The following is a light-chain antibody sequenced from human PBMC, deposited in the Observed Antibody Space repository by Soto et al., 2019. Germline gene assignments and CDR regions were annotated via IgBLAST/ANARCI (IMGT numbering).Light chain of an antibody. J-gene: IGKJ5*01. CDR2: WAS. CDR3: QQYFTTPIT. Sequence: DFVLAPTPDSLAVSLRERATIKCKSSHVVLYISNNKNYLAWYQQKPGQPPKLLIYWASTRESGVPDRFSGSGSGTGFTLTISSLQTEDVAVYYCQQYFTTPITFGQGTRLEIK. CDR1: HVVLYISNNKNY. V-gene: IGKV4-1*01.